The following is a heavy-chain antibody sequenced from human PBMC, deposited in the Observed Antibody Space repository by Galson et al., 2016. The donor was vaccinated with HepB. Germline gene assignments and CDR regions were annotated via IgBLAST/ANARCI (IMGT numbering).Heavy chain of an antibody. D-gene: IGHD2-15*01. Sequence: SLRLSCAASGFTFSSYPMSWVRQAPGKGLEWVSGISGSGGSTYYADSVKGRFTISRDNSKNTLYLQMNSLRAADTAVYYCARDRRNCSGETCQSWHYYGMDVWGQGTMVTVSS. CDR3: ARDRRNCSGETCQSWHYYGMDV. CDR1: GFTFSSYP. CDR2: ISGSGGST. J-gene: IGHJ6*02. V-gene: IGHV3-23*01.